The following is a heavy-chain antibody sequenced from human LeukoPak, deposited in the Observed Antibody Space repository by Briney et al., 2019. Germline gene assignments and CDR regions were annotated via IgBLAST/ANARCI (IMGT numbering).Heavy chain of an antibody. CDR3: ARVPRTAMFDY. Sequence: GGSLRLSCAASGFTFSSYWMHWVRQAPGKGLVWVSRINSDGSSTSYADSVKGRFTISSDNAKNTLYLQMNSLRAEDTAVYYCARVPRTAMFDYWGQGTLVTVSS. D-gene: IGHD2-21*02. CDR1: GFTFSSYW. CDR2: INSDGSST. V-gene: IGHV3-74*01. J-gene: IGHJ4*02.